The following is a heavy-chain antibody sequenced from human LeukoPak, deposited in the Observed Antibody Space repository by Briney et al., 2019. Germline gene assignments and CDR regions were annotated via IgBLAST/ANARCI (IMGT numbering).Heavy chain of an antibody. Sequence: ASVKVSCKASGYTFTSYDINWVRQATGQGLEWMGWMNPNSGNTGYAQKFQGRVTITRNTSISTAYMELSSLRSEDTAVYYCARACPGFWSGYCNVDYWGLGTLVTVSS. CDR1: GYTFTSYD. V-gene: IGHV1-8*03. CDR3: ARACPGFWSGYCNVDY. J-gene: IGHJ4*02. D-gene: IGHD3-3*01. CDR2: MNPNSGNT.